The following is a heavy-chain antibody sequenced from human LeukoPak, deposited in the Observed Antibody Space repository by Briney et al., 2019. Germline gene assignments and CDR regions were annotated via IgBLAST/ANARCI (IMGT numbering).Heavy chain of an antibody. CDR3: ARHPLLWFGELN. CDR2: IYYSGST. V-gene: IGHV4-34*01. CDR1: GGSFSGYY. J-gene: IGHJ4*02. D-gene: IGHD3-10*01. Sequence: SETLSLTCAVYGGSFSGYYWSWIRQPPGKGLEWIGSIYYSGSTYYSPSLKSRVTISVDTSKNQFSLKLSSVTAADTAVYYCARHPLLWFGELNRGQGTLVTVSS.